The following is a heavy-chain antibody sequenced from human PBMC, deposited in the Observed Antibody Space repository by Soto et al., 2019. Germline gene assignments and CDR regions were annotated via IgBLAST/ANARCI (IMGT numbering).Heavy chain of an antibody. CDR2: ITASGGTR. CDR3: ARDVIAPPNYFDP. V-gene: IGHV3-23*01. J-gene: IGHJ5*02. D-gene: IGHD4-4*01. Sequence: GSLSLSGPASGVTFSRYAMGWIRLAPGKGLEWVAGITASGGTRYHADSVKDRFTISRDNSRNTLFLQIDNLRVDDTAVYYCARDVIAPPNYFDPWGQGTLVTVSS. CDR1: GVTFSRYA.